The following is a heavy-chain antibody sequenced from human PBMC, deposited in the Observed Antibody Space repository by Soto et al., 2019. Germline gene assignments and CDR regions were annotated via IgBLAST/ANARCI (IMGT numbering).Heavy chain of an antibody. CDR2: ISMSGSTI. Sequence: GSLRLSCTASGFTFRAYSMNWVRQAPGKGLEWVSHISMSGSTIFYADSVKGRFTVSRDNAKNSLYLQMNSLRAEDTAVYYCARADTFTSPIDYWGQGTLVTVSS. J-gene: IGHJ4*02. CDR1: GFTFRAYS. D-gene: IGHD2-2*01. V-gene: IGHV3-48*01. CDR3: ARADTFTSPIDY.